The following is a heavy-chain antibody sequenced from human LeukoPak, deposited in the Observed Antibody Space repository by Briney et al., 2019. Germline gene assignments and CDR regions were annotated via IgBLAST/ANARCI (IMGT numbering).Heavy chain of an antibody. J-gene: IGHJ3*02. CDR1: GGTFSSYA. CDR3: AKDIRGSIVGATDDAFDI. CDR2: IIPIFGTA. Sequence: SVKVSCKASGGTFSSYAISWVRQAPGQGLEWMGGIIPIFGTANYAQKFQGRVTIPTDESTSTAYMELSSLRSEDTALYYCAKDIRGSIVGATDDAFDIWGQGTMVTVSS. D-gene: IGHD1-26*01. V-gene: IGHV1-69*05.